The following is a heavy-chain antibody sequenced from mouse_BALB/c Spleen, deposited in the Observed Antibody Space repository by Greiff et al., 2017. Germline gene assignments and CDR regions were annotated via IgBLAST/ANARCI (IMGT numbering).Heavy chain of an antibody. V-gene: IGHV5-6-3*01. D-gene: IGHD3-1*01. CDR2: INSNGGST. Sequence: EVMLVESGGGLVQPGGSLKLSCAASGFTFSSYGMSWVRQTPDKRLELVATINSNGGSTYYPDSVKGRFTISRDNAKNTLYLQMSSLKSEDTAMYYCARVGKGAWFAYWGQGTLVTVSA. CDR1: GFTFSSYG. J-gene: IGHJ3*01. CDR3: ARVGKGAWFAY.